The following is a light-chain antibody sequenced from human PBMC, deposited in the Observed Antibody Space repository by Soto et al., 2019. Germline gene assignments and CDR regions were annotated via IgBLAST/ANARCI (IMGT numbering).Light chain of an antibody. Sequence: EIVMTQSPATLSVSPGERATLSCRASQSITRNLAWYQQSPGQAPRLLICGASTRATGIPARFSGSGSGTEFTLTIHSLQSEDFAVYYCQQYNNWPMWTFGQGTKVDI. CDR2: GAS. J-gene: IGKJ1*01. CDR1: QSITRN. CDR3: QQYNNWPMWT. V-gene: IGKV3-15*01.